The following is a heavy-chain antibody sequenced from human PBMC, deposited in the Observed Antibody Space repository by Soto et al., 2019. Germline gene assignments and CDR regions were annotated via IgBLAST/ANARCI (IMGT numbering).Heavy chain of an antibody. V-gene: IGHV4-30-2*01. CDR2: IYHSGST. CDR1: GGSISSGGSS. D-gene: IGHD3-22*01. CDR3: ARGAVVNFDS. Sequence: QLQLQESGSGLVKPSQTLSLTCAVSGGSISSGGSSWTWIRQPPGKGLEWIGYIYHSGSTYYNLSLKSRVTIAVDRSKNQFSLKLTSVTAAATAVYYCARGAVVNFDSWGQGTLVTVSS. J-gene: IGHJ4*02.